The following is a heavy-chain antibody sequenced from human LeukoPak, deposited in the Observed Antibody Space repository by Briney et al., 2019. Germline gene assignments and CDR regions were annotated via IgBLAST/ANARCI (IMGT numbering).Heavy chain of an antibody. CDR3: ARVDGSPDY. CDR1: GYTFTSYG. D-gene: IGHD2-15*01. V-gene: IGHV1-8*03. Sequence: GASVKVSCKASGYTFTSYGISWVRQAPGQGLEWMGWINPNSGNRGYAQQFQGRVTITRDTSISTVYMELSSLRSEDTAVYFCARVDGSPDYWGQGTLVTVSS. CDR2: INPNSGNR. J-gene: IGHJ4*02.